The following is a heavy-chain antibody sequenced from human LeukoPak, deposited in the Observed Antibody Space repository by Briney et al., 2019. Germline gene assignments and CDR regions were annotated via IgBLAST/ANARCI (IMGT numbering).Heavy chain of an antibody. D-gene: IGHD2-15*01. CDR2: IIPILGIA. CDR3: ARDLLGYCSGGSCSQAAFDI. J-gene: IGHJ3*02. V-gene: IGHV1-69*04. CDR1: GGTFSSYA. Sequence: GASVNVSCKASGGTFSSYAISWVRQAPGQGLEWMGRIIPILGIANYAQKFQGRVTITADKSTSTTYMELSSLRSEDTAVYYCARDLLGYCSGGSCSQAAFDIWGQGTMVTVSS.